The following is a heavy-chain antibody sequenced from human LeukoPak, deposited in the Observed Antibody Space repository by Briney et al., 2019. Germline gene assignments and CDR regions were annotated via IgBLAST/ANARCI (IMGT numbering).Heavy chain of an antibody. CDR2: ISYDGSNK. Sequence: GGSLRLSCAGSGFTFSGYGMHWVRQAPGKGLEWVAVISYDGSNKYYADSVKGRFTISRDNSKNTLYLQMNSLRAEDTAVYYCAKGDHIVVVVAATPVCGMDVWGQGTTVTVSS. D-gene: IGHD2-15*01. CDR1: GFTFSGYG. CDR3: AKGDHIVVVVAATPVCGMDV. V-gene: IGHV3-30*18. J-gene: IGHJ6*02.